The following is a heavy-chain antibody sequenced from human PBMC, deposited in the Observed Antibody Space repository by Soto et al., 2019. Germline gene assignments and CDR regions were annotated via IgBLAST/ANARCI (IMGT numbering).Heavy chain of an antibody. V-gene: IGHV3-21*04. CDR3: ARGHRYCSAISCPGRFDP. CDR1: GFSLSSYY. J-gene: IGHJ5*02. D-gene: IGHD2-15*01. Sequence: PVGSLRLSCAASGFSLSSYYMNWVRQVPGQGLEWVSSISSSTSYIYYGDSVKGRFTISRDDARNSLYLHMSSLRADDTGIYYCARGHRYCSAISCPGRFDPWGQGTLVTVSS. CDR2: ISSSTSYI.